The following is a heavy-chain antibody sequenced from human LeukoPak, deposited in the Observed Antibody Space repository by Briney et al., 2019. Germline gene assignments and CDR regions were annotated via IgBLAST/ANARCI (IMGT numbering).Heavy chain of an antibody. CDR3: ARDVAYYYGSGSYSIDY. CDR2: ISYDGSNK. J-gene: IGHJ4*02. Sequence: PGGSLRLSCAASGFTFSSYAMHWVRQAPGKGLEGVAVISYDGSNKYYADSVKGRFTISRDNSKNTLYLQMISLRAEDTAVYYCARDVAYYYGSGSYSIDYWGQGTLVTVSS. D-gene: IGHD3-10*01. V-gene: IGHV3-30*04. CDR1: GFTFSSYA.